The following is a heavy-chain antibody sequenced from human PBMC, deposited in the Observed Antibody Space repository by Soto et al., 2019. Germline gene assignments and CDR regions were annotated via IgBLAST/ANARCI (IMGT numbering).Heavy chain of an antibody. V-gene: IGHV4-59*08. D-gene: IGHD3-10*01. Sequence: QVQLQESGPGLVKPSETLSLTCTVSGGSISSYYWSWIRQPPGKGLEWIGYIYYSGSTNYNPSLKSRVTISVDTPKNPFSLKLSSVTAADTAVYYCARHRSYGSGSYDKPFNNWFDPWGQGTLVTVSS. CDR2: IYYSGST. CDR1: GGSISSYY. J-gene: IGHJ5*02. CDR3: ARHRSYGSGSYDKPFNNWFDP.